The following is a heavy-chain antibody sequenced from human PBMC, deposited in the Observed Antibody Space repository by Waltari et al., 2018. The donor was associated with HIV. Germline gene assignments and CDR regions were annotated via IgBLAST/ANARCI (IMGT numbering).Heavy chain of an antibody. J-gene: IGHJ3*01. D-gene: IGHD2-15*01. V-gene: IGHV1-69*06. CDR3: ARGGCSGGTCYSKSFDL. CDR1: GGTFGSYT. Sequence: QVQLVQSGAEVKKPESSVKVSCKASGGTFGSYTITWVRQAPGQGPEWMGWIIPMFGTVTDAQKSQGRVTMTADKSTSTVYLELSSLRSEDTAVYYCARGGCSGGTCYSKSFDLWGQGTMVTVSS. CDR2: IIPMFGTV.